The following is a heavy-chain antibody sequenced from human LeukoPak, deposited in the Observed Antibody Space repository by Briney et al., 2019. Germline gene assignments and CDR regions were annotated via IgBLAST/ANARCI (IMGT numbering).Heavy chain of an antibody. CDR3: ATSFRTAVAGTTLN. J-gene: IGHJ4*02. Sequence: ASVKVSCKVSGYTLTELSMHWVRQAPGKGLEWMGGFDPEDGETIYAQKFQGRVTMTEDTSTDTAYMELSSLRSEDTAVYYCATSFRTAVAGTTLNWGQGTLVTVSS. CDR1: GYTLTELS. V-gene: IGHV1-24*01. CDR2: FDPEDGET. D-gene: IGHD6-19*01.